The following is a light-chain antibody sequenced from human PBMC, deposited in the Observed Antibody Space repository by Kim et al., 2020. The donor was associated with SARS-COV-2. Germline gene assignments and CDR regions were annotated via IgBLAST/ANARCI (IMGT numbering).Light chain of an antibody. Sequence: PGQTTSIICSGDNLGNKYAYWYQQEPGQSPVLGIYQDTKRPSGIPERFSGSNSGNTSTLTISGTQALDEGDYYCQTWDSSTAVFGEGTQLTVL. CDR1: NLGNKY. CDR2: QDT. V-gene: IGLV3-1*01. CDR3: QTWDSSTAV. J-gene: IGLJ3*02.